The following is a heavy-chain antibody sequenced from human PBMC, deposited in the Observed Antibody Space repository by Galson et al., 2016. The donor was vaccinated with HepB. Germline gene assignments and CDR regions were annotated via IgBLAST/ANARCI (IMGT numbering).Heavy chain of an antibody. CDR2: IKQDGSEK. J-gene: IGHJ4*02. Sequence: SLRLSCVASGFTFSSYWMGWVRQAPGKGLEWVANIKQDGSEKYYVDSVKGRFTISRDNAKNTLYLQMNSLRAEDTALYYCTRVHREGIAAAGFQIWGQGTLVTVSS. D-gene: IGHD6-13*01. CDR3: TRVHREGIAAAGFQI. CDR1: GFTFSSYW. V-gene: IGHV3-7*01.